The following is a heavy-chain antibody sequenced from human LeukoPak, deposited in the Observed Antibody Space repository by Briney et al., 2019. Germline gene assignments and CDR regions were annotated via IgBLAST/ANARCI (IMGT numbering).Heavy chain of an antibody. CDR2: INSDGSST. CDR1: GFTFSSYW. CDR3: ATSRTFDY. D-gene: IGHD1-1*01. V-gene: IGHV3-74*01. J-gene: IGHJ4*02. Sequence: PGGSLRLSCAASGFTFSSYWMHGLRQAPAKGLVWVSRINSDGSSTSYADSVKGRFTISRDNTKNTLYLQMNSLRAEDTAMYYCATSRTFDYWGQGTLVTVSS.